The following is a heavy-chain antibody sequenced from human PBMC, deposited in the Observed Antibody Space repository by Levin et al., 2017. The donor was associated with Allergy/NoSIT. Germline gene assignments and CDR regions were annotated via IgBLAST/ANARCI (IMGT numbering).Heavy chain of an antibody. D-gene: IGHD1-7*01. CDR2: INHSGST. V-gene: IGHV4-34*01. CDR1: GGSFSGYY. J-gene: IGHJ4*02. CDR3: ARGNYNWNYGRYYYFDY. Sequence: SQTLSLTCAVYGGSFSGYYWSWIRQPPGKGLEWIGEINHSGSTNYNPSLKSRVTISVDTSKNQFSLKLSSVTAADTAVYYCARGNYNWNYGRYYYFDYWGQGTLVTVSS.